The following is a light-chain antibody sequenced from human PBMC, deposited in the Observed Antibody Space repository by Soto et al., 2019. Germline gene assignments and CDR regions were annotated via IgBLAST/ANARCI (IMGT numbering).Light chain of an antibody. CDR3: QQYRSYSRS. V-gene: IGKV1-5*03. CDR2: RAS. Sequence: DIQMTQSPSTLTASVGDRVTITCRASQSIDSWLAWYQQKPGEAPKLLIYRASILESGVPSRFSGSGSGTEFTLTVSSLGSDDFVTYYCQQYRSYSRSFGGGTKVEIK. J-gene: IGKJ4*01. CDR1: QSIDSW.